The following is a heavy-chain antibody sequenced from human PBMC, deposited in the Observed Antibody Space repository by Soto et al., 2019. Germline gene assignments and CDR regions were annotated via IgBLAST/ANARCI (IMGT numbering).Heavy chain of an antibody. CDR2: IYYSGST. Sequence: QLQLQESGPGLVKPSETLSLTCTVSGGSISSSSYYWGWIRQPPGKGLEWIGSIYYSGSTYYNPSLKSRVTISVDTSKNQFSLKLSSVTAADTAVYYCARHWDSGVVPAAIDWYFDLWGRGTLVTVSS. CDR3: ARHWDSGVVPAAIDWYFDL. J-gene: IGHJ2*01. D-gene: IGHD2-2*01. CDR1: GGSISSSSYY. V-gene: IGHV4-39*01.